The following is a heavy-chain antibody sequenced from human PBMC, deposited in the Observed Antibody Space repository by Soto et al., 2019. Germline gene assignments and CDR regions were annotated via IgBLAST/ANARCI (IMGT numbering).Heavy chain of an antibody. V-gene: IGHV4-31*02. D-gene: IGHD2-2*01. Sequence: SQTLRHPWTVSGGSISNLGYYLSCIRQHPGKGLEWIGYIYYSGSTYYNPSLKSRVTISVDTSKNQFSLKLSSVTAADTAVYYCAGYCSSTSCCEGLLDYYYYYGMDVWGQGTTVTVSS. CDR2: IYYSGST. J-gene: IGHJ6*02. CDR3: AGYCSSTSCCEGLLDYYYYYGMDV. CDR1: GGSISNLGYY.